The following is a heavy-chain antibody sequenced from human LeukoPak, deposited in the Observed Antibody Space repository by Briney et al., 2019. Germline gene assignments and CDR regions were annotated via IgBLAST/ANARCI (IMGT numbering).Heavy chain of an antibody. CDR2: ISYDGSNK. CDR3: AKDLAVAASWFDP. CDR1: GFTFSSYW. J-gene: IGHJ5*02. D-gene: IGHD6-19*01. Sequence: GGSLRLSCAASGFTFSSYWMSWVRQAPGKGLEWVAVISYDGSNKYYADSVKGRFTISRDNSKNTLYLQMNSLRAEDTAVYYCAKDLAVAASWFDPWGQGTLVTVSS. V-gene: IGHV3-30*18.